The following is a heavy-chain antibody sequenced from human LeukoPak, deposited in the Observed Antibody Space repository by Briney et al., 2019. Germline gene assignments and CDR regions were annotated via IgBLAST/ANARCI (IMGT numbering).Heavy chain of an antibody. CDR1: GGSISSYY. Sequence: PSETLSLTCTVSGGSISSYYWSWIRQPPGKGLEWIGYIYYSGSTNYNPSLKSRVTISVDTSKNQFSLKLSSVTAADTAVYYCARVGSYCTNGVCYTTFDYWGQGTLVTVSS. D-gene: IGHD2-8*01. CDR2: IYYSGST. CDR3: ARVGSYCTNGVCYTTFDY. J-gene: IGHJ4*02. V-gene: IGHV4-59*01.